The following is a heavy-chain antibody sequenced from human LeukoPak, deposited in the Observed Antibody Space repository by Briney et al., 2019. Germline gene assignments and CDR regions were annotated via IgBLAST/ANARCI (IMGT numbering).Heavy chain of an antibody. V-gene: IGHV3-9*01. D-gene: IGHD4-17*01. Sequence: GGSLRLSCVGSGFAFHNYAMHWVRRPPGKGLEWVSAINWNSDTKAYADSVKGRFTISRDNAKNFLYLQMSSLRAEDTALYYCAKAVYGDFQSTVDYWGRGTLVTVSS. CDR2: INWNSDTK. J-gene: IGHJ4*02. CDR1: GFAFHNYA. CDR3: AKAVYGDFQSTVDY.